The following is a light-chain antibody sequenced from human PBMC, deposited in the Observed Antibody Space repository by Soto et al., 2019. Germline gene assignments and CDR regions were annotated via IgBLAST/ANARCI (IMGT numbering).Light chain of an antibody. CDR1: SSDVGGFNY. CDR2: EVR. V-gene: IGLV2-14*01. CDR3: SSYTSSSSGV. J-gene: IGLJ1*01. Sequence: QSVLTQPASVSGSPGQSITISCTGTSSDVGGFNYVSWYQHHPGKTPKLLIYEVRLRPTGVSDRFSGSKSGNTASLTISGLQAEDEADYCGSSYTSSSSGVFGTGTKVTDL.